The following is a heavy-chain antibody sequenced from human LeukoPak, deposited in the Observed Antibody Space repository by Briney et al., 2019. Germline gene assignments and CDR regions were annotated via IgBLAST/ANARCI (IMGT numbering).Heavy chain of an antibody. V-gene: IGHV4-39*01. CDR3: ARQKGYSSGWYFDY. CDR2: IYYSGST. CDR1: GGSISSSSYY. D-gene: IGHD6-19*01. Sequence: SETLSLTCTVSGGSISSSSYYWGWIRQPPEKGLEWIGSIYYSGSTYYNPSLKSRVTISVDTPKNQFSLKLSSVTAADTAVYYCARQKGYSSGWYFDYWGQGTLVTVSS. J-gene: IGHJ4*02.